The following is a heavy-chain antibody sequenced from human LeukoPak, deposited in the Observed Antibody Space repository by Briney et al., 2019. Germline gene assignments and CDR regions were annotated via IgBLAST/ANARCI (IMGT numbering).Heavy chain of an antibody. CDR3: XXXXXXXXXXXFXY. V-gene: IGHV3-9*03. CDR2: ISWNSGTI. CDR1: GXXXXXYA. J-gene: IGHJ4*02. Sequence: SGXXXXXYAMHWVRQAPGEGRXGGSDISWNSGTIXYADSVEGRLTISRDXDKRSLYLKMNSLRQEDMGLYYXXXXXXXXXXXXFXYWGQGTLVTVSS.